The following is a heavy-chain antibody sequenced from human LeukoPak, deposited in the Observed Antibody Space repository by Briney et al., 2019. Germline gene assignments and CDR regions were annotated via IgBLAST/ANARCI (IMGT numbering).Heavy chain of an antibody. V-gene: IGHV5-51*01. CDR2: IYPGDSDT. CDR3: ARRIATTVTDQFDY. CDR1: GYSFTSYW. D-gene: IGHD4-17*01. Sequence: GESLKTSCKGSGYSFTSYWIGWVRQMPGKGLEWMGIIYPGDSDTRYSPSFQGQVTISADKSIRTAYVQWSSLKASDTAMYYCARRIATTVTDQFDYWGQGTLVTASS. J-gene: IGHJ4*02.